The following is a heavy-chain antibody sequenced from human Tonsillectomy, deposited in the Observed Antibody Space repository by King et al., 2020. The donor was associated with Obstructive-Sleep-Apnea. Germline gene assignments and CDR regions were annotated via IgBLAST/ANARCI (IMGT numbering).Heavy chain of an antibody. Sequence: MQLQESGPGLVKPSQTLSLTCTVSGGSISSGDYYWNWIRQPPGKGLEWIGYIYYSGSTYYNPSLKSRVTISVDMSKNQFSLKLSSVTAADTAVYYCARETRLNWFDPWGQGTLVTVSS. D-gene: IGHD3-16*01. J-gene: IGHJ5*02. V-gene: IGHV4-30-4*01. CDR2: IYYSGST. CDR1: GGSISSGDYY. CDR3: ARETRLNWFDP.